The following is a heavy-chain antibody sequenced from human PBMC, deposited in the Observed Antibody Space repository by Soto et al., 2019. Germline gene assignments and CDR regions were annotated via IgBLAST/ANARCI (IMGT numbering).Heavy chain of an antibody. CDR2: INPDNGNT. J-gene: IGHJ5*02. CDR3: ARGIATGQLDP. D-gene: IGHD2-15*01. Sequence: SVKVSCKASGYTFTRYTMNWVRQAPGQRLEWMGWINPDNGNTKSSQKFQDRVIITRDTSASTAYMDLSSLRSEDTAVYYCARGIATGQLDPWGQGTLVTVSS. CDR1: GYTFTRYT. V-gene: IGHV1-3*01.